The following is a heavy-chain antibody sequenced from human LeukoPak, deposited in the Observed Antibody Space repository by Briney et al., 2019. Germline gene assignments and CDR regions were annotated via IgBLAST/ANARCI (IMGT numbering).Heavy chain of an antibody. Sequence: PSETLSLTCAVYGGSFSGYYWSWIRQPPGKGLEWIGEINHSGSTNYNPSLKSRVTISVDTSKNQFSLKLSSVTAAVTAVYYCARITTIAVASFDYWGQGTLVTVSS. D-gene: IGHD6-19*01. V-gene: IGHV4-34*01. CDR3: ARITTIAVASFDY. J-gene: IGHJ4*02. CDR2: INHSGST. CDR1: GGSFSGYY.